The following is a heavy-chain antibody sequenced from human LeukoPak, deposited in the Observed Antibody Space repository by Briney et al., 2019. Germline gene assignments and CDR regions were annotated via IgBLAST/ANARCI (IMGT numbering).Heavy chain of an antibody. V-gene: IGHV3-74*01. Sequence: PGGSLRLSCAASGFTFSSYWMHWVRQAPGKGLVWVSRINSDGSSTSYADSVKGRFTISRDNAKNTLYLQMNSLRAEDTAVYYWARVAWGSAADAFDIWGQGTMVTVSS. CDR2: INSDGSST. CDR1: GFTFSSYW. J-gene: IGHJ3*02. D-gene: IGHD3-16*01. CDR3: ARVAWGSAADAFDI.